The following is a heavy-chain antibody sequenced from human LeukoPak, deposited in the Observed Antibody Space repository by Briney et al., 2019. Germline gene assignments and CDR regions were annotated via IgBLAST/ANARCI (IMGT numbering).Heavy chain of an antibody. CDR2: IGVISSTM. CDR3: ARWIVGVTQPWGAFDI. CDR1: GFTFSHYA. D-gene: IGHD3-22*01. J-gene: IGHJ3*02. Sequence: GGSLRLSCAASGFTFSHYAMNWVRQAPGKGLEWISYIGVISSTMYFAYSVKGRFTISRDDAKNSLYLEMNSLRAEDTAVYYCARWIVGVTQPWGAFDIWGQGTMVTVSS. V-gene: IGHV3-48*01.